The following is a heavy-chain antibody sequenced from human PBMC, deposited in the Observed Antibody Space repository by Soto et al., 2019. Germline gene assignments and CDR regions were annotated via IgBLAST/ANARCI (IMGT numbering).Heavy chain of an antibody. Sequence: PSLKVSCKGFGYSFMKYGINWVRQAPGQGLEWVGWISPYSGYTHSAQKFHGRLTLTTDTAASTAYMELRILRSADTALYYCAREASVLIPAAQPSRFDTWGQETLVTLYS. V-gene: IGHV1-18*01. CDR1: GYSFMKYG. CDR2: ISPYSGYT. D-gene: IGHD2-2*01. J-gene: IGHJ4*02. CDR3: AREASVLIPAAQPSRFDT.